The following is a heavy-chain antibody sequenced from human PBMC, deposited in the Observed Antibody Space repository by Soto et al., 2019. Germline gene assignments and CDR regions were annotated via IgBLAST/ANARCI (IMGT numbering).Heavy chain of an antibody. CDR2: ISAYNGNT. CDR3: ARSYDILTGDQYYFDY. V-gene: IGHV1-18*01. CDR1: GYTFTSYG. J-gene: IGHJ4*02. Sequence: QVQLVQSGAEVKKPGASVKVSCKASGYTFTSYGISWVRQAPGQGLEWMGWISAYNGNTNYAQKRQGRATRTTDTSTSTAYMELRSLRSDDTAVDYGARSYDILTGDQYYFDYWGQGTLVTVSS. D-gene: IGHD3-9*01.